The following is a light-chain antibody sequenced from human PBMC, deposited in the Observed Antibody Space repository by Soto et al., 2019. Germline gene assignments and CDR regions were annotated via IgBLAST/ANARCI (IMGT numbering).Light chain of an antibody. V-gene: IGKV1-5*03. CDR3: PQYHTYWT. J-gene: IGKJ1*01. CDR2: TAS. CDR1: QSLSSW. Sequence: DIPMTQSPSIMSASVGARVSITYRASQSLSSWLAWYQQKPGTAPKLLIYTASTLENGVPSRFSGSGSATEFTLPISSLQPEEFATYDCPQYHTYWTLGNGTQGDLK.